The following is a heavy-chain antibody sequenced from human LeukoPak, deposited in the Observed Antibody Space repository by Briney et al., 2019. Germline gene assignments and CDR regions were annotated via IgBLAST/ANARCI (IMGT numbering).Heavy chain of an antibody. CDR3: ARDEPYYDSSGGFDY. Sequence: GGSLRLSCAASGFTFSSYWMSWVRQAPGKGLEWVANIKQDGSEKYYVDSVKGRFTISRDNAKNSLYLQMNSLRDEDTAVYYCARDEPYYDSSGGFDYWGQGTLVTVSS. CDR2: IKQDGSEK. D-gene: IGHD3-22*01. CDR1: GFTFSSYW. V-gene: IGHV3-7*01. J-gene: IGHJ4*02.